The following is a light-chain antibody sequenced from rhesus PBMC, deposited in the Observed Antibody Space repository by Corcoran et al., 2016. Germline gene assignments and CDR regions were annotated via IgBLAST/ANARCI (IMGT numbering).Light chain of an antibody. Sequence: EIVVTQSPTSMAVSQGERVTISCTASSSVSTNYLHWYQQKPGFPPRLLVYRASILASGVPARFRGSGSGTSYTLTISSMEAEDAANYYCQQGNSIPWTFGQGTKVEIK. CDR3: QQGNSIPWT. CDR1: SSVSTN. CDR2: RAS. J-gene: IGKJ1*01. V-gene: IGKV3-35*01.